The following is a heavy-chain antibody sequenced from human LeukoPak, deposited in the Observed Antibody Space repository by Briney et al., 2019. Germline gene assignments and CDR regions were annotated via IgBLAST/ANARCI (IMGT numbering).Heavy chain of an antibody. J-gene: IGHJ5*02. CDR1: VFTFSRYA. CDR2: ITGRGDST. V-gene: IGHV3-23*01. Sequence: GGTQSLSYAASVFTFSRYAMIWVPQAPGKGLEWVSSITGRGDSTSYADSVKGRFTISRDNTKNTLFLQMNSLRAEDTALYYCAKPMYYYGSGSPYNWFDPWGQGTLVTVSS. D-gene: IGHD3-10*01. CDR3: AKPMYYYGSGSPYNWFDP.